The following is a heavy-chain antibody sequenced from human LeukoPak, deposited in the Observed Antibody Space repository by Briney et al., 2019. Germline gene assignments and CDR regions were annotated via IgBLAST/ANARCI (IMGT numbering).Heavy chain of an antibody. CDR2: INPSGGST. CDR1: GYTFTSYY. Sequence: ASVKVSCKASGYTFTSYYMHWVRQAPGQGLEWMGIINPSGGSTSYAQKFQGRVTMTRDTSTSTVYMELSSLRSEDTAVYYCASPGYCSSTSCYGGAFDIWGQGTMVTVPS. CDR3: ASPGYCSSTSCYGGAFDI. D-gene: IGHD2-2*01. V-gene: IGHV1-46*01. J-gene: IGHJ3*02.